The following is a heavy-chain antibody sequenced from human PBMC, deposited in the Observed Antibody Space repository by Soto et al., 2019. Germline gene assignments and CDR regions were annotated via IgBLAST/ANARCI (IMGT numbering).Heavy chain of an antibody. CDR1: GFTFSSHG. V-gene: IGHV3-33*01. Sequence: QVQLVESGGGVVQPGRSLRLSCAASGFTFSSHGMHWVRQAPGKGLEGVAVIWYDGSNKYYADSVKGRFTISRDNSKNTLFLQMNSLRAEDTAVYYCAREAGSGWTFDYWGQGTLVTVSS. CDR2: IWYDGSNK. CDR3: AREAGSGWTFDY. J-gene: IGHJ4*02. D-gene: IGHD6-19*01.